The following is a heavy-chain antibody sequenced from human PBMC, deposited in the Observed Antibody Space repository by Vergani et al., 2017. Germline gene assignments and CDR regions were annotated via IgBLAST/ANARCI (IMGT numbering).Heavy chain of an antibody. D-gene: IGHD4-11*01. J-gene: IGHJ4*02. V-gene: IGHV4-39*07. Sequence: QLQLQESGPGLVKPSETLSLTCTVSGGSISSSSYYCGWIRQPPGKGLEWIGSIYYSGSTYYNPSLKSRVTISVDTSKIQFSLKLSSVTAADTAVYYCARSILMTTVTPFDYWGQGTLVTVSS. CDR2: IYYSGST. CDR1: GGSISSSSYY. CDR3: ARSILMTTVTPFDY.